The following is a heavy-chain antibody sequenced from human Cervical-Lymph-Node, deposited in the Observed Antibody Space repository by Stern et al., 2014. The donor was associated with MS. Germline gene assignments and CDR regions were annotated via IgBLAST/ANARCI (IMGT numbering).Heavy chain of an antibody. Sequence: VQLVESGAEVKKPGASVKVSCKASGYTFTGYYMHWVRQAPGQGLEWMGWINPNSGGTNYAQKFQGWVTMTRDTSISTAYMELSRLRSDDTAVYYCARGTQTERWLQFYFDYWGQGTLVTVSS. CDR1: GYTFTGYY. J-gene: IGHJ4*02. V-gene: IGHV1-2*04. D-gene: IGHD5-24*01. CDR3: ARGTQTERWLQFYFDY. CDR2: INPNSGGT.